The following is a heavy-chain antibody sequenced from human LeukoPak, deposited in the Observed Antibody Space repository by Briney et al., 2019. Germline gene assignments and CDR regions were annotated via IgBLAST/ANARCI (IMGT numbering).Heavy chain of an antibody. V-gene: IGHV3-30*02. J-gene: IGHJ4*02. CDR2: IRYDENKK. CDR1: GFTFSSYG. CDR3: AKDRVSVAGSYDS. D-gene: IGHD6-19*01. Sequence: GSLRLSCAASGFTFSSYGMQWVRQAPGKGLEGVACIRYDENKKYYADSVKGRFTISRDNSKNTFYMEMNSLRVEDTAMYYCAKDRVSVAGSYDSWGQGTLVTVSS.